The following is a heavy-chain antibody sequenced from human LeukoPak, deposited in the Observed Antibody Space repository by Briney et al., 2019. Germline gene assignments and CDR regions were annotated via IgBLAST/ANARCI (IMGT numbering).Heavy chain of an antibody. D-gene: IGHD3-16*02. V-gene: IGHV6-1*01. Sequence: SQTLSLTCALSGDSVSINSAAWNSVRQSPSRGLEWLGRTYYRSKWYNDYAVSVKSRITINPDTSKNQFSLQLNSVTPEDTAVYYCARDFIVVDAFDIWGQGTMVTVSS. CDR2: TYYRSKWYN. CDR3: ARDFIVVDAFDI. J-gene: IGHJ3*02. CDR1: GDSVSINSAA.